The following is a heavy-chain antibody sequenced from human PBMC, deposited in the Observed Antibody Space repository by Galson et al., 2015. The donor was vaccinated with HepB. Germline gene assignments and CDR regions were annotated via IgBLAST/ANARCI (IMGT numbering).Heavy chain of an antibody. D-gene: IGHD3-3*01. CDR3: AKDSDWSGYRLGFFEY. J-gene: IGHJ2*01. CDR2: ISYDGIDK. Sequence: SLRLSCAASGFIFSNYGMHWVRQAPGKGLEWVAVISYDGIDKYYVDSVKGRFTISRDNSKNTLYLQMNSLRAEDTAVYYCAKDSDWSGYRLGFFEYWGRGTLVTVSS. V-gene: IGHV3-30*18. CDR1: GFIFSNYG.